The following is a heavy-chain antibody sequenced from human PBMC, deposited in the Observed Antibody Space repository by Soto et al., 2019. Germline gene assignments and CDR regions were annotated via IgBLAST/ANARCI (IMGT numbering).Heavy chain of an antibody. V-gene: IGHV3-21*01. J-gene: IGHJ5*02. CDR2: ISSNSAYV. CDR3: TRDASRDSSARGWFDP. CDR1: EFTCRIFT. D-gene: IGHD6-13*01. Sequence: GGSMRLSCTAAEFTCRIFTMNWVRQAPGKGLEWVSTISSNSAYVYYTDALRGRFTISRDNAKNSLHLQMNSLRAEDTAVYYCTRDASRDSSARGWFDPWGPGTLVTVSS.